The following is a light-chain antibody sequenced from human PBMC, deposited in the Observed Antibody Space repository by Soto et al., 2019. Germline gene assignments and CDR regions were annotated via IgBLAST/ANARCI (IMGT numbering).Light chain of an antibody. Sequence: QSALTQPASVSGSPGQSVTISCTGTSSDVGGYNYVSWYQQHPGKAPKLIISEVSRRPSGVPERFSGSKSGNTASLTVSGLQAEDEAHYYCSSYAGSNNFVFGTGTKVTVL. V-gene: IGLV2-8*01. J-gene: IGLJ1*01. CDR3: SSYAGSNNFV. CDR2: EVS. CDR1: SSDVGGYNY.